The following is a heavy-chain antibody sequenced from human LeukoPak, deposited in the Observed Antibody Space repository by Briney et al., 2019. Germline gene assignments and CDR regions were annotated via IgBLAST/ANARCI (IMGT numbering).Heavy chain of an antibody. Sequence: SETLSLTCTVSGGSISSYYWSWIRQPPGKGPEWIGYIYYSGSTNYNPSLKSRVTISVDTSKNQFSLKLSSVTAADTAVYYCARAEVDILTGYYNWYFDLWGRGTLVTVSS. CDR2: IYYSGST. CDR1: GGSISSYY. CDR3: ARAEVDILTGYYNWYFDL. D-gene: IGHD3-9*01. J-gene: IGHJ2*01. V-gene: IGHV4-59*01.